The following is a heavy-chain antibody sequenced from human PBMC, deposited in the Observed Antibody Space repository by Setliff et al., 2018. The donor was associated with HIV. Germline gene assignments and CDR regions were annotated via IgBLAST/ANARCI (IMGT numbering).Heavy chain of an antibody. Sequence: PGGSLRLSCAASGFTVSSNYMSWVRQAPGKGLEWVSVIYSGGSTYYADSVKGRFNILRDDSKKTVDLQMNSLRADDTAVYYCVKDVVKFWSGSGALDFWGPGTLVTVSS. CDR3: VKDVVKFWSGSGALDF. J-gene: IGHJ4*02. CDR2: IYSGGST. CDR1: GFTVSSNY. V-gene: IGHV3-66*01. D-gene: IGHD3-3*01.